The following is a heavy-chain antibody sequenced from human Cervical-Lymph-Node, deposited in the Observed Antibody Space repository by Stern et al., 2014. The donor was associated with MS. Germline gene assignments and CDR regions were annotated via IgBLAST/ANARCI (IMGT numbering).Heavy chain of an antibody. CDR3: ARSPAALNFFDP. V-gene: IGHV1-69*01. D-gene: IGHD1-20*01. J-gene: IGHJ5*02. Sequence: VQLLESGAEVKKPGSSVKVSCKASGGTFSSYAISWVRQAPGQGLEWMGGIIPIFGTANYAQKFQGRVTITADESTSTAYMELSSLRSEDTAVYYCARSPAALNFFDPWGQGTLVTVSS. CDR1: GGTFSSYA. CDR2: IIPIFGTA.